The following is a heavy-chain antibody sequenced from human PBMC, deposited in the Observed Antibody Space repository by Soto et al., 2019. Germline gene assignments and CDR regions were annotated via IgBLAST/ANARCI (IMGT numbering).Heavy chain of an antibody. D-gene: IGHD5-12*01. CDR3: ARDLSGLRGWFDP. V-gene: IGHV3-30-3*01. CDR1: GFTFSSYT. CDR2: ISYDGSNK. J-gene: IGHJ5*02. Sequence: QVQLVESGGGVVQPGRSLRLSCAASGFTFSSYTMHWVRQAPGKGLDWVAAISYDGSNKYYADSVKGRFTISRDNSKNTLYSQMNRLSAEDTAVYYCARDLSGLRGWFDPWGQGTLVTVSS.